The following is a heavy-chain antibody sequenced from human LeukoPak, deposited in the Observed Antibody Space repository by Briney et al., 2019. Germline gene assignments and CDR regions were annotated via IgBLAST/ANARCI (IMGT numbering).Heavy chain of an antibody. D-gene: IGHD1-7*01. J-gene: IGHJ3*02. CDR2: ISGSGDGT. CDR1: GFSFSSYA. V-gene: IGHV3-23*01. CDR3: AKDQRYNWKYISYAFDI. Sequence: PGGSLRLSCTASGFSFSSYALSWVRQAPGKGLEWASVISGSGDGTYYADSVKGRFTISRDNSKNTLYLQMNSLRAEDTAVYYCAKDQRYNWKYISYAFDIWGQGTMVTVSS.